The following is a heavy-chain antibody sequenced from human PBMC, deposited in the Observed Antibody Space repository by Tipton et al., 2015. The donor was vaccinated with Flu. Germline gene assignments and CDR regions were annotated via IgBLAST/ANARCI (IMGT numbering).Heavy chain of an antibody. V-gene: IGHV3-66*02. J-gene: IGHJ5*02. CDR3: ARITKFLNCFDI. Sequence: SLRLSCAASGFTVSSNYMSWVRQAPGKGLEWVSVIYDNNSTYYADSVKGRFAFSRDSSKNTLYLHMNSLTTDDTAVYYCARITKFLNCFDIWGLGTLVTAS. CDR1: GFTVSSNY. D-gene: IGHD2-21*01. CDR2: IYDNNST.